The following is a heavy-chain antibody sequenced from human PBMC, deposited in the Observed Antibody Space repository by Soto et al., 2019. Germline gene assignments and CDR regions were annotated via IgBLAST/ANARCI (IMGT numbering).Heavy chain of an antibody. D-gene: IGHD3-10*01. CDR2: IYHSGST. CDR3: ARVPYGSGENWFDS. Sequence: PSETLSLTCAVSGGSISSGGYSWSWIRQPPGKGLEWIGYIYHSGSTYYNPSLKSRVTISVDRSKNQFSLKLSSVTAADTAVYYCARVPYGSGENWFDSWGQGTLVTVSS. CDR1: GGSISSGGYS. V-gene: IGHV4-30-2*01. J-gene: IGHJ5*01.